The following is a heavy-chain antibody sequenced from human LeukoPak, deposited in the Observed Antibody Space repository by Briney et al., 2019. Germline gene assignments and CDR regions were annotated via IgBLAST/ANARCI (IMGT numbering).Heavy chain of an antibody. V-gene: IGHV3-48*03. J-gene: IGHJ6*04. D-gene: IGHD2-15*01. CDR2: ISSSGSTI. Sequence: PGGSLRLSCAASGFTFSSYEMNWVCQAPGKGLEWVSYISSSGSTIYYADSVKGRFTISRDNAKNSLSLQMNSLRAEDTAVYYCARGGYCSGGSCYYYGMDVWGKGTTVTVSS. CDR3: ARGGYCSGGSCYYYGMDV. CDR1: GFTFSSYE.